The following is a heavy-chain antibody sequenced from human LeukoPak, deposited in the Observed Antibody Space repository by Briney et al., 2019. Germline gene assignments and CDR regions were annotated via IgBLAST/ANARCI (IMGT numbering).Heavy chain of an antibody. CDR2: IITYNGNT. Sequence: ASVKVSCKTSGYTFTSYGLSWVRLAPGQGLEWMGCIITYNGNTYYSQKLQGRVTMTTDTSTSTAYMELRSLRSDDTAVYYCAKTTVTSEEYFYYYLDVWGKGTTVTVSS. D-gene: IGHD4-17*01. CDR3: AKTTVTSEEYFYYYLDV. CDR1: GYTFTSYG. V-gene: IGHV1-18*01. J-gene: IGHJ6*03.